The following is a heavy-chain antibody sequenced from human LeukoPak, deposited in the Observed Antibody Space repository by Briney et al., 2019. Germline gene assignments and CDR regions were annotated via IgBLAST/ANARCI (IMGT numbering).Heavy chain of an antibody. CDR3: ARVVVTYFDY. D-gene: IGHD2-21*02. V-gene: IGHV4-31*03. J-gene: IGHJ4*02. CDR2: IYYSGST. Sequence: PSPTLSLPCTVSGGSISSGGYYWSWIRQHPGEGLEWIGYIYYSGSTYYNPSLKSRVTISVDTSKNQFSLKLSSVTAADTAVYYCARVVVTYFDYWGQGTLVTVSS. CDR1: GGSISSGGYY.